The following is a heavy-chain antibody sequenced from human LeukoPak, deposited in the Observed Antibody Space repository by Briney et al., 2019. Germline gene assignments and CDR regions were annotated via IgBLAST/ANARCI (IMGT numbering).Heavy chain of an antibody. D-gene: IGHD6-19*01. J-gene: IGHJ4*02. Sequence: GGSLRLSCAASGFTVSNNHMSWVRQAPGKGLEWVSIIHSDDRTYYADSVKGRFTISKDNSKNTVDLQMNSLRAEDTAVYYCARDFRASSGHWNWGQGTLVTVSS. CDR2: IHSDDRT. CDR3: ARDFRASSGHWN. V-gene: IGHV3-53*01. CDR1: GFTVSNNH.